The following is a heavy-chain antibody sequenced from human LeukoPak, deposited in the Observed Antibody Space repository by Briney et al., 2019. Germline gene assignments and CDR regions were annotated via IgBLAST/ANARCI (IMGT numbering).Heavy chain of an antibody. J-gene: IGHJ4*02. V-gene: IGHV4-59*01. CDR3: ARATYYYDSSGYWVLDY. CDR2: IYYSGST. Sequence: KPSETLSLTCTVSGGSISSYYWSWIRQPPGKGLEWIGYIYYSGSTNYNPSLKSRVTISVDTSKNQCSLKLSSVTAADTAVYYCARATYYYDSSGYWVLDYWGQGTLVTVSS. CDR1: GGSISSYY. D-gene: IGHD3-22*01.